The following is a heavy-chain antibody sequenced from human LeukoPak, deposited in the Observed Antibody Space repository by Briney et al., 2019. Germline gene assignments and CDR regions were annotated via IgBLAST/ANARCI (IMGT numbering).Heavy chain of an antibody. CDR2: ISYDGSNK. Sequence: PGRSLRLSCAASGFTFSSYAMHWVRQAPGKGLEWVAVISYDGSNKYYADSVKGRFTISRDNSKNTLYLQMNSLRAEDTAVYYCARGRLYGGYDQYFDYWGQGTLVTVSS. J-gene: IGHJ4*02. D-gene: IGHD5-12*01. CDR3: ARGRLYGGYDQYFDY. CDR1: GFTFSSYA. V-gene: IGHV3-30-3*01.